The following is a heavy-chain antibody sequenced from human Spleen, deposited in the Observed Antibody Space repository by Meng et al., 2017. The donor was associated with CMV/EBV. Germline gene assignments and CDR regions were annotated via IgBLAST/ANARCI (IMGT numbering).Heavy chain of an antibody. Sequence: TVAGCSISSSNCVWGCIRQPPGKGLGWIGSIYYSGSTYYNPSLMSRVTISVDTSKNQFSLKLSSVTAADTAVYYCARVGAETSDFDYWGQGTLVTVPQ. J-gene: IGHJ4*02. D-gene: IGHD1-26*01. CDR2: IYYSGST. CDR1: GCSISSSNCV. CDR3: ARVGAETSDFDY. V-gene: IGHV4-39*07.